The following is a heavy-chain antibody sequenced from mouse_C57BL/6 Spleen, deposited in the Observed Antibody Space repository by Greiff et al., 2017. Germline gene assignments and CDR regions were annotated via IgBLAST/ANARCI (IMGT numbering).Heavy chain of an antibody. CDR3: ASPDSSGPWFAY. J-gene: IGHJ3*01. Sequence: VKLVESGAELARPGASVKLSCKASGYTFTSYGISWVKQRTGQGLEWIGEIYPRSGNTYYNEKFKGKATLTADKSSSTAYMELRSLTSEDSAVYFCASPDSSGPWFAYWGQGTLVTVSA. CDR1: GYTFTSYG. CDR2: IYPRSGNT. V-gene: IGHV1-81*01. D-gene: IGHD3-2*02.